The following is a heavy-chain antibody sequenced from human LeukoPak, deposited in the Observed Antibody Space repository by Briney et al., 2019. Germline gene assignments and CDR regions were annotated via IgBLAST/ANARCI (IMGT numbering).Heavy chain of an antibody. V-gene: IGHV4-61*01. Sequence: SETLSLTCTVSGGSVSGGNYYCSWIRQSPGKGLEWIGHIHYSGSTVYNPSLKSRVTMSIDTSKNQFSLNLSSATAADTAVYYCTRTGSTGGYWGQGTLVTVSS. D-gene: IGHD1-7*01. CDR2: IHYSGST. J-gene: IGHJ4*02. CDR1: GGSVSGGNYY. CDR3: TRTGSTGGY.